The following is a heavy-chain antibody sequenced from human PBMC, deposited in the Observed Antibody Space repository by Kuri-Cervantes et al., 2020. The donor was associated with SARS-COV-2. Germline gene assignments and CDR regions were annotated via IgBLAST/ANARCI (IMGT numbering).Heavy chain of an antibody. Sequence: GESLKISCAASGFTFSSYWMSWVRQAPGKGLEWVANIKQDGSEKYYVDSVKGRFTISRDNAKNSLYLQMNSLRAEDTAVYYCARRTLAARPGYYYMDVWGKGTTVTVSS. J-gene: IGHJ6*03. V-gene: IGHV3-7*01. CDR1: GFTFSSYW. D-gene: IGHD6-6*01. CDR3: ARRTLAARPGYYYMDV. CDR2: IKQDGSEK.